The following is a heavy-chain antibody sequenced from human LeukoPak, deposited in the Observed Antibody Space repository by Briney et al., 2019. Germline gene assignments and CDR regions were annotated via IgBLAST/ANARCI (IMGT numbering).Heavy chain of an antibody. CDR2: MSGRGGST. V-gene: IGHV3-23*01. Sequence: PGGSLRLSCAASGFTFSSYAMNWVRQAPGKGLEWVSAMSGRGGSTYYADSVKGRFNISRDNSKNTLYLQMNSLRAEDTAVYYCAKDPPLRDFDWPRPGYGMDVWGKGTTVTVSS. CDR1: GFTFSSYA. D-gene: IGHD3-9*01. CDR3: AKDPPLRDFDWPRPGYGMDV. J-gene: IGHJ6*04.